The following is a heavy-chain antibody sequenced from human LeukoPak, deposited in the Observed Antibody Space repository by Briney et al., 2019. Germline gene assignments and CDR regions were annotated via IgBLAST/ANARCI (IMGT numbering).Heavy chain of an antibody. V-gene: IGHV3-21*01. D-gene: IGHD5-18*01. J-gene: IGHJ3*02. CDR2: ITTTSSYI. CDR3: ARYSERIQLWSRAFDI. CDR1: GFTFSNSD. Sequence: GGSLSLSCATSGFTFSNSDMNWVRQAPGKGLEWVSSITTTSSYIYYADSVRGRFTISRDNAKNSLYLQMDSLRAEDTAVYYCARYSERIQLWSRAFDIWGQGTMVTVSS.